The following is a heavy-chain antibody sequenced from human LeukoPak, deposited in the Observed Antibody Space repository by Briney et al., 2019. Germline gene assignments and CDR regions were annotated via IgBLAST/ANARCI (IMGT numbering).Heavy chain of an antibody. CDR3: ARAIEEVVAATPENWFDP. CDR2: IYYSGST. V-gene: IGHV4-4*02. J-gene: IGHJ5*02. Sequence: KPSGTLSLTCGVSVGSISSGNWWSWVRQSPGKGLEWIGYIYYSGSTYYNPSLKSRVTISVDTSKNQFSLKLSSVTAADTAVYYCARAIEEVVAATPENWFDPWGQGTLVTVSS. D-gene: IGHD2-15*01. CDR1: VGSISSGNW.